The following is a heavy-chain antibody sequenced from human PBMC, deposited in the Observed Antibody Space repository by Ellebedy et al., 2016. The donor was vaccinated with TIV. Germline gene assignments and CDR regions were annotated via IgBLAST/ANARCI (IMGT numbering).Heavy chain of an antibody. Sequence: GESLKISXAASGFAVTSNYMNWVRQVPGRGLEWVAVIYVAGGTSYADSVRGRFTVSRDSSRNTPHLQMNSLKVDDTAVYYCAGMTVTTAEGYYFRHRGMDVWGQGTTVTVSS. CDR3: AGMTVTTAEGYYFRHRGMDV. J-gene: IGHJ6*02. V-gene: IGHV3-66*01. CDR2: IYVAGGT. CDR1: GFAVTSNY. D-gene: IGHD4-17*01.